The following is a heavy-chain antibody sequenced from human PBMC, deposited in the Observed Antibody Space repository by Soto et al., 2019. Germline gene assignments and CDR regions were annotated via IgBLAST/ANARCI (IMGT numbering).Heavy chain of an antibody. Sequence: QITLKESGPTLVKPTQTLTLTCTFSGFSLSTSGVGVGWIRQPPGKALEWLALIYWDDDKRYSPSLKSRLTNTKATSKNQVVLTMTNMDPVDTATYYCAHRPGNDYVWGSYRPRDYFDYWGQGTLVTVSS. J-gene: IGHJ4*02. V-gene: IGHV2-5*02. CDR1: GFSLSTSGVG. CDR3: AHRPGNDYVWGSYRPRDYFDY. D-gene: IGHD3-16*02. CDR2: IYWDDDK.